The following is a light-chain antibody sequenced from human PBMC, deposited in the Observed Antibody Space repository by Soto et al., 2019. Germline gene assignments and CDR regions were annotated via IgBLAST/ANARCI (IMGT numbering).Light chain of an antibody. CDR2: AAS. CDR1: QSISSY. CDR3: LQRYSPPYT. V-gene: IGKV1-39*01. J-gene: IGKJ2*01. Sequence: DIQMTQSPSSLSASVGDRVTITCRASQSISSYLNWYQQKPGKAPKLLIYAASSLQSGVPSRFSGSGSGTDFTFTISSLQPEDFATYYCLQRYSPPYTFGQGTKLEIK.